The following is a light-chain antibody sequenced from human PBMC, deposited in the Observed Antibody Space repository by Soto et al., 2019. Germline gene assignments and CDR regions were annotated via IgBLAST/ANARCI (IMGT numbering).Light chain of an antibody. V-gene: IGLV2-14*01. CDR2: DVR. CDR1: SSDVGGYNY. J-gene: IGLJ2*01. CDR3: SSYTSSSTLNVV. Sequence: QSALTQPASVSGSPGQSITISCTGTSSDVGGYNYVSWYQQHPGKAPKPMIYDVRNRPSGVSNRFSGSKSGNTASLTISGLQAEDEADYYCSSYTSSSTLNVVFGGGTKLTVL.